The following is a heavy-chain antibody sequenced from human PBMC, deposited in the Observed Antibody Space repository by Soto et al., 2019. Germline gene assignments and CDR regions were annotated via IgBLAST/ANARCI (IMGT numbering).Heavy chain of an antibody. V-gene: IGHV4-31*03. CDR3: ARRLNGFGKGQLDY. J-gene: IGHJ4*02. CDR1: GGSISSGGYY. CDR2: IYYSGST. D-gene: IGHD3-10*01. Sequence: QVQLQESGPGLVKPSQTLSLTCTVSGGSISSGGYYWSWIRQHPGKGLEWIGYIYYSGSTYYNPSLRSRVTXXVXKXKNQFSLKLSSVTAADTAVYYWARRLNGFGKGQLDYWGQGTLVTVSS.